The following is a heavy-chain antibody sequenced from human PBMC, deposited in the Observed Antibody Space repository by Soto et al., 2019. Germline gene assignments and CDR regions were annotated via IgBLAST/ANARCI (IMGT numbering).Heavy chain of an antibody. CDR1: GGTFSSYA. D-gene: IGHD1-26*01. V-gene: IGHV1-69*01. J-gene: IGHJ4*02. CDR2: IIPIFGTA. Sequence: QVQLVQSGAEVKKPGSSVKVSCKASGGTFSSYAISWVRQATVHGLAWMGGIIPIFGTANYAQKFQGRVTITADESTSTAYMELSSLRSEDTAVYYCARGVREGELLRPFDYWGQGTLVTVSS. CDR3: ARGVREGELLRPFDY.